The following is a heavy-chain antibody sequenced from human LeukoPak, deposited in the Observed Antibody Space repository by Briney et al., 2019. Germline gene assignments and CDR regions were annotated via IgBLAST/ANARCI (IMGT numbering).Heavy chain of an antibody. CDR3: AKDFQPTGTTTHYYYGMDV. D-gene: IGHD1-7*01. Sequence: PGGSLRLSCAASGFTFSSYGMHWVRQAPGKGLEWVAVISYDGSNKYYADSVKGRFTISRDNSKNTLYLQMNSLRAEDTAVYYCAKDFQPTGTTTHYYYGMDVWGQGTTVTVSS. CDR1: GFTFSSYG. CDR2: ISYDGSNK. V-gene: IGHV3-30*18. J-gene: IGHJ6*02.